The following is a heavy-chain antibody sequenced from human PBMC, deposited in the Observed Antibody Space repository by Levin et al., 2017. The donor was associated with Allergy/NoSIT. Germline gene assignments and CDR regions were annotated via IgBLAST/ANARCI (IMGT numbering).Heavy chain of an antibody. CDR2: ISGSGGST. J-gene: IGHJ4*02. D-gene: IGHD3-10*01. CDR1: GFTFSSYA. Sequence: GESLKISCAASGFTFSSYAMSWVRQAPGKGLEWVSAISGSGGSTYYADSVKGRFTISRDNSKNTLYLQMNSLRAEDTAVYYCAKDMRFGETLEGGQGTLVTVSS. CDR3: AKDMRFGETLE. V-gene: IGHV3-23*01.